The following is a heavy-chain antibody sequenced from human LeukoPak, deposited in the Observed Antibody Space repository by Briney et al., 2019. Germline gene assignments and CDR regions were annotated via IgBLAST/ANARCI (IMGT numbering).Heavy chain of an antibody. V-gene: IGHV3-23*01. J-gene: IGHJ4*02. CDR3: AKVGPFRGYYFDY. Sequence: GGSLRLSCAASGFTFSSYAMSWVRQAPGKGLEWVSSTSSSGGSTYYADSVKGRFTISRDNSKNTLYLQMNSLRAEDTAVYYCAKVGPFRGYYFDYWGQGTLVTVSS. D-gene: IGHD3-16*01. CDR1: GFTFSSYA. CDR2: TSSSGGST.